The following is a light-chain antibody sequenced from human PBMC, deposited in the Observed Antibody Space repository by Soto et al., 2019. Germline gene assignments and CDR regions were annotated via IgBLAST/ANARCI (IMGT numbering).Light chain of an antibody. CDR1: SGHSSYA. J-gene: IGLJ3*02. Sequence: QAVVTQSPSASASLGASVKLTCTLSSGHSSYAIAWHQQQPEKGPRYLMKLNSDGSHSKGDGIPDRFSGSSSGTGRYLTISLLQSEDEAYYYCQTWSTGIRVFGGGTKLTVL. CDR3: QTWSTGIRV. V-gene: IGLV4-69*01. CDR2: LNSDGSH.